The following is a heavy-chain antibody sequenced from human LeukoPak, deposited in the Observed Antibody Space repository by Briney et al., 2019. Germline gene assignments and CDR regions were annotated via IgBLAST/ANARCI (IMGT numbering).Heavy chain of an antibody. V-gene: IGHV3-11*01. CDR2: ISSSGSTI. CDR1: GFAFSDYY. J-gene: IGHJ4*02. D-gene: IGHD2-15*01. CDR3: ARETRYCSGGSCYLDY. Sequence: GGSLRLSCAASGFAFSDYYMSWIRQAPGKWLVRVSYISSSGSTIYYAASVKGRFTISRDNAKNSLYLQMNSLRAEDTAVYYCARETRYCSGGSCYLDYWGQGTLVTVSS.